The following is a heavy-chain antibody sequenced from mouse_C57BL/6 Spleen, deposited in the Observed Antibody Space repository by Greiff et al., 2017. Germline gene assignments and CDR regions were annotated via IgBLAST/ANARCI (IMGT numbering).Heavy chain of an antibody. Sequence: EVMLVESGGGLVKPGGSLKLSCAASGFTFSDYGMHWVRQAPEKGLEWVAYISSGSSTIYYADTVKGRFTISRDNAKNTLFLQMTSLRSEDTAMYYCASPYGSSLAWFAYWGQGTLVTVSA. CDR1: GFTFSDYG. CDR2: ISSGSSTI. V-gene: IGHV5-17*01. D-gene: IGHD1-1*01. J-gene: IGHJ3*01. CDR3: ASPYGSSLAWFAY.